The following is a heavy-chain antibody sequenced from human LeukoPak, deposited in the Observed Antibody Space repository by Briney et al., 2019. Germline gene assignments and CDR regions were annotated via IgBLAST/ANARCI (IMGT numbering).Heavy chain of an antibody. J-gene: IGHJ6*02. CDR3: ASIQFGGGSGYDYSYYYYGMDV. Sequence: TSETLSLTCTVSGGSISSSSYYWGWIRQPPGKGLEWIGSIYYSGSTYYNPFLKSRVTISVDTSKNQFSLKLSSVTAADTAVYYCASIQFGGGSGYDYSYYYYGMDVWGQGTTVTVSS. D-gene: IGHD4-11*01. CDR1: GGSISSSSYY. V-gene: IGHV4-39*01. CDR2: IYYSGST.